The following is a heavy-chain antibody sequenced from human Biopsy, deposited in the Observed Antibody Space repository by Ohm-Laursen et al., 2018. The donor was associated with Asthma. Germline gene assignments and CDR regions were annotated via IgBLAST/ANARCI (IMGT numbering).Heavy chain of an antibody. V-gene: IGHV4-39*01. Sequence: SETLSLTCTVSGGSMSSSSYYWGWIRQPPGKVLEWMGSISYTGSAYHDPSHKSRFTISVDTTKNHFSQKLSSVSAADTTVYYCARHWDWGSFFDYWGQGTPVTVSS. J-gene: IGHJ4*02. CDR1: GGSMSSSSYY. CDR2: ISYTGSA. CDR3: ARHWDWGSFFDY. D-gene: IGHD7-27*01.